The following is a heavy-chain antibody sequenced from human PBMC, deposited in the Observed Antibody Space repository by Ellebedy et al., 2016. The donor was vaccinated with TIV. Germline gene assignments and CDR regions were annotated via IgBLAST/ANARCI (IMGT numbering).Heavy chain of an antibody. CDR3: ARRASYGDYAVQVNPWFDP. CDR1: GFNFSSYW. CDR2: IRQEGDEI. Sequence: GESLKISCAASGFNFSSYWMTWVRQAPGKGLEWVAKIRQEGDEIYYVESVKGRFTISRDNAKNSLFLQMNSLRVEDTAVYYCARRASYGDYAVQVNPWFDPWGQGTLVTGSS. J-gene: IGHJ5*02. D-gene: IGHD4-17*01. V-gene: IGHV3-7*01.